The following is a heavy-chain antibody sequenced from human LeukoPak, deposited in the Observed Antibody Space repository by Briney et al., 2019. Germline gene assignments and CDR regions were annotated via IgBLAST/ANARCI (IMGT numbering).Heavy chain of an antibody. Sequence: PGGSLRLSCAASEFTFSSYDMNWVRQAPGKGLEWISGISAGVGNTYYADSVKGRFTISRDNSKNTLYLQMNSLRAEDTAVYYCAKDRLGVIISGAFDIWGQGTMVTVSS. CDR2: ISAGVGNT. CDR3: AKDRLGVIISGAFDI. CDR1: EFTFSSYD. J-gene: IGHJ3*02. V-gene: IGHV3-23*01. D-gene: IGHD3-3*01.